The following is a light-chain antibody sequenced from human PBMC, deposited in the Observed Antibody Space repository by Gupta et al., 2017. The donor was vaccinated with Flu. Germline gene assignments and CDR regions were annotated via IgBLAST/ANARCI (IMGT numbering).Light chain of an antibody. Sequence: DVQLTQSPSTLSASVGDRVTITCRASQNINTWVAWYQQRPGKAPRLLMYKASILETGVPSSFSGSGSGTEFTLTISSLQPDDFATYYCQQYNTYSFTFGPGTKVDIK. J-gene: IGKJ3*01. CDR2: KAS. CDR3: QQYNTYSFT. V-gene: IGKV1-5*03. CDR1: QNINTW.